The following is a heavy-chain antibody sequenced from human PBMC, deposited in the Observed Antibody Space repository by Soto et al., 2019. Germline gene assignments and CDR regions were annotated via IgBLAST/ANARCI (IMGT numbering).Heavy chain of an antibody. Sequence: GGSLRLSCAASGFTFSNYTMTWVRQAPGKGLDWVSGISDSGDSTYDADSVKGRFTISRDNSKKTLYLQMNSLRAEDTAVYYCARDKGSSTVVSGISQEGYFDSWGQGTLVTVSS. CDR1: GFTFSNYT. J-gene: IGHJ4*02. CDR2: ISDSGDST. V-gene: IGHV3-23*01. CDR3: ARDKGSSTVVSGISQEGYFDS. D-gene: IGHD6-19*01.